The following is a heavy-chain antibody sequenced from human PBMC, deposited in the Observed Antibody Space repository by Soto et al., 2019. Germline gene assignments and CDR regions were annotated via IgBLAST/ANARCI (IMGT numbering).Heavy chain of an antibody. CDR1: GFTFSSYG. CDR3: AREGAAADGRPVDY. V-gene: IGHV3-33*01. J-gene: IGHJ4*02. Sequence: GGSLRLSCAASGFTFSSYGMHWVRQAPGKGLEWVAVIWYDGSNKYYADSVKGRFTISRDNSKNTLYLQMNSLRAEDTAVYYCAREGAAADGRPVDYWGQGTLVTVSS. D-gene: IGHD6-13*01. CDR2: IWYDGSNK.